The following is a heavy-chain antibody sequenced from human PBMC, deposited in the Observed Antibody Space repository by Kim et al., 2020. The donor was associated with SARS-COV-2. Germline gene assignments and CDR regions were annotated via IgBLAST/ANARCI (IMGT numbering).Heavy chain of an antibody. CDR3: VRGASSLWWYFDV. J-gene: IGHJ2*01. CDR1: GFTFSWSA. V-gene: IGHV3-30*04. Sequence: GGSLRLSCEASGFTFSWSAMHWVRQAPGKGLEWVAVIGEDGRNENYADSVKGRFTISRDNFKNTLYLQMNSLRVDDTSVYYCVRGASSLWWYFDVWGRGTLVTVSS. D-gene: IGHD3-16*02. CDR2: IGEDGRNE.